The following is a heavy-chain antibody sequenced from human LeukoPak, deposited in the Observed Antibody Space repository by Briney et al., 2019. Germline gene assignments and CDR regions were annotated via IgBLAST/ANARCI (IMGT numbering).Heavy chain of an antibody. J-gene: IGHJ4*02. V-gene: IGHV4-31*03. CDR3: ARQGRKRGAVARYDY. D-gene: IGHD6-19*01. Sequence: SETLSLTCTVSGGSISRGGYYWSWIRQHPGKGLEWIGYIYYSGSTYYNPSLKSRVTISVDTSKNQFSLKLSSVTAADTAVYYCARQGRKRGAVARYDYWGQGTLVTVSS. CDR1: GGSISRGGYY. CDR2: IYYSGST.